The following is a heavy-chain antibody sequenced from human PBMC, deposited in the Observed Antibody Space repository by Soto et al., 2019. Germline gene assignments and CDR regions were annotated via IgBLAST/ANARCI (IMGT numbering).Heavy chain of an antibody. CDR2: IYYSGST. Sequence: ASETLSLTCTVSGGSVSSGSYYWSWIRQPPGKGLEWIGYIYYSGSTNYNPSLKSRVTISVDTSKNQFSLKLSSVTAADTAVYYCARDYANYFDYWGQGTLVTVPS. CDR1: GGSVSSGSYY. CDR3: ARDYANYFDY. J-gene: IGHJ4*02. D-gene: IGHD3-16*01. V-gene: IGHV4-61*01.